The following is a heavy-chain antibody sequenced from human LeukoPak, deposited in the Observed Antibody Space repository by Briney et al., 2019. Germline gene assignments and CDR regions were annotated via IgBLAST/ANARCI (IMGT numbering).Heavy chain of an antibody. Sequence: GGSLKLSCAASGFTFSSYGMHWVRQAPGKGLEWVALIWYDGSNKYYADSVKGRFTISRDNSKNTVYLQMNSLRAEDTAVYYCSKDRGGTLGDYFDFWGQGTPVTVSS. CDR2: IWYDGSNK. J-gene: IGHJ4*02. CDR3: SKDRGGTLGDYFDF. V-gene: IGHV3-33*06. D-gene: IGHD3-10*01. CDR1: GFTFSSYG.